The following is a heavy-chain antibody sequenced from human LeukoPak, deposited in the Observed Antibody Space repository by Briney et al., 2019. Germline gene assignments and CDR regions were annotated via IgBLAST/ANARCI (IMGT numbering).Heavy chain of an antibody. Sequence: GASVKVSCKASGGTFSSYAISWVRQAPGQGLEWMGGIIPIFGTANYAQKFQGRVTITADESTSTAYMELSSLRSEDTAVYYCASYCSSTSCPPGGYSGYDDYYYYGMDVWGQGTTVTVSS. J-gene: IGHJ6*02. CDR3: ASYCSSTSCPPGGYSGYDDYYYYGMDV. CDR2: IIPIFGTA. D-gene: IGHD2-2*01. CDR1: GGTFSSYA. V-gene: IGHV1-69*13.